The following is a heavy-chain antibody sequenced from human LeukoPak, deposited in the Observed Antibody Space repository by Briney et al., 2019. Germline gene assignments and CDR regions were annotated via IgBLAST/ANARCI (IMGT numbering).Heavy chain of an antibody. J-gene: IGHJ6*03. V-gene: IGHV3-53*01. CDR2: VYSGGST. CDR1: GFTVSSNY. D-gene: IGHD4-23*01. CDR3: ARAGEDGGRFYYYYYMDV. Sequence: GGSLRLSCAASGFTVSSNYMSWVRQASGKGLEWVSVVYSGGSTYYADSVKGRFTISRDNSKNTLYLQMDSLRAEDTAVYYCARAGEDGGRFYYYYYMDVWGKGTTVTVSS.